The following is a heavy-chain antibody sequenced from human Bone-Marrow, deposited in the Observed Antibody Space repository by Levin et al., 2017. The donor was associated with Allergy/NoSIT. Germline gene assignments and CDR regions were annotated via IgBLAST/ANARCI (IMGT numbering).Heavy chain of an antibody. V-gene: IGHV4-59*08. J-gene: IGHJ4*02. Sequence: TSETLSLTCTVSGGSISSYYWSWIRQPPGKGLEWIGYIYSSGNTNYNPSLKSRVTMSVDTSKNQFSLKLTSVTAADTAVYYCARGGPSWDYFDYWGQGALVTVSS. CDR2: IYSSGNT. D-gene: IGHD3-16*01. CDR1: GGSISSYY. CDR3: ARGGPSWDYFDY.